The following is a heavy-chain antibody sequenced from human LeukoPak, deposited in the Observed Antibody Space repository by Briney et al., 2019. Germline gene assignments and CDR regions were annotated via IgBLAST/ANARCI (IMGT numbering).Heavy chain of an antibody. Sequence: SETLSLTCTVSGGSISSSSCYWGWIRQPPGKGLEWIGSIYYSGSTYYNPSLKSRVTISVDTSKNQFSLKLSSVTAADTAVYYCARAGLIFRYNWFDPWGQGTLVTVPS. J-gene: IGHJ5*02. D-gene: IGHD3-16*01. CDR1: GGSISSSSCY. CDR2: IYYSGST. CDR3: ARAGLIFRYNWFDP. V-gene: IGHV4-39*07.